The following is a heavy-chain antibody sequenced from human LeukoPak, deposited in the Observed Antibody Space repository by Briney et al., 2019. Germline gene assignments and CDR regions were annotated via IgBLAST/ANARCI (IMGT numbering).Heavy chain of an antibody. D-gene: IGHD2-15*01. CDR3: ARSVNIVVEYYFDY. Sequence: PSETLSLTCTVSGGSISSSSYFRGWIRQPPGKGLEWIGSISYSGSTYYNPSLKSRVTISVGTSKNQFSLKLNSVTAADTAVYYCARSVNIVVEYYFDYWGQGTLVTVSS. J-gene: IGHJ4*02. V-gene: IGHV4-39*01. CDR2: ISYSGST. CDR1: GGSISSSSYF.